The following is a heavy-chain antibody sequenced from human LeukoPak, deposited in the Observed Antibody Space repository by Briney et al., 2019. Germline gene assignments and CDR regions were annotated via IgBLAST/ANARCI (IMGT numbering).Heavy chain of an antibody. D-gene: IGHD2-15*01. Sequence: IPSETLSLTCTVSSGSISSSNYYWNWIRQPAGGGLEWIGRISTIGITNYNPSLISRVTISIDTSKNQFSLKLSSVTAADTSVYYCARDGCGGSCFHYYYYYMDVWGKGTTVTISS. CDR3: ARDGCGGSCFHYYYYYMDV. V-gene: IGHV4-61*02. CDR1: SGSISSSNYY. J-gene: IGHJ6*03. CDR2: ISTIGIT.